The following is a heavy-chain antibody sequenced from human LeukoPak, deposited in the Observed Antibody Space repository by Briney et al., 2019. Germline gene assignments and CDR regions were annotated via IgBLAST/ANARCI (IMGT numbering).Heavy chain of an antibody. Sequence: GASVKVSCKASGYTFTGYYMHWVRQAPGQGLEWMGWINPNSGGTNYAQKFQGRVTMTRDTSISTAYMELSRLRSDDTAVYYCARNGLATIRYNWFDPWGQGTLVTVSS. CDR3: ARNGLATIRYNWFDP. V-gene: IGHV1-2*02. CDR1: GYTFTGYY. D-gene: IGHD5-24*01. CDR2: INPNSGGT. J-gene: IGHJ5*02.